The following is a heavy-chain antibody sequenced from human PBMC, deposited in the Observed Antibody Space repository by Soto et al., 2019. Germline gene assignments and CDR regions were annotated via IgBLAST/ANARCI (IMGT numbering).Heavy chain of an antibody. J-gene: IGHJ5*02. CDR3: ATYSYGSGDSGRFDP. D-gene: IGHD3-10*01. Sequence: QVQLQESGPGLVKPSGTLSLTCAVSGGSISSRNWWSWVRQPPGKGLEWIGEIYHSGSTNYNPSLKSRVTISVDKSKNQFPLNLSSVTAADTAVYYCATYSYGSGDSGRFDPWGQGTLVTVSS. CDR2: IYHSGST. CDR1: GGSISSRNW. V-gene: IGHV4-4*02.